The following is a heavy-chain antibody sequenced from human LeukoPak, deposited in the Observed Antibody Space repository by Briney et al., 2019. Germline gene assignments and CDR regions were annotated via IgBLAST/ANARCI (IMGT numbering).Heavy chain of an antibody. CDR1: GFSFSNAW. Sequence: GGSLRLSCTASGFSFSNAWTSWVRQAPGKGLEWVANIDQDGGEKYYVDSVKGRFTIFRDNSKNSLFLQMNSLSPEDTAVYYCAKTGTYFDFDYWGQGALVTVSS. V-gene: IGHV3-7*01. CDR2: IDQDGGEK. CDR3: AKTGTYFDFDY. J-gene: IGHJ4*02. D-gene: IGHD1-26*01.